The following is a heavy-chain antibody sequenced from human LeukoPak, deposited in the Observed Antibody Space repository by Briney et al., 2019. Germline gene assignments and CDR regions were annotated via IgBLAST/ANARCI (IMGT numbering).Heavy chain of an antibody. CDR3: ARAKRFGELLYG. Sequence: GASVKVSCKASGYTFTSYDINWVRQATGQGLEWMGWMNPDSGNTGYAQKFQGRVTMTRNTSISTAYMELSGLTSEDTAVYYCARAKRFGELLYGWGQGTLVTVSS. D-gene: IGHD3-10*01. V-gene: IGHV1-8*01. CDR1: GYTFTSYD. CDR2: MNPDSGNT. J-gene: IGHJ4*02.